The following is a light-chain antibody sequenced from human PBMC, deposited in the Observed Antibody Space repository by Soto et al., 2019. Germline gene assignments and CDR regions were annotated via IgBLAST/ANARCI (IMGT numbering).Light chain of an antibody. V-gene: IGLV1-36*01. J-gene: IGLJ2*01. CDR1: SSNIGNNA. Sequence: QSVLTQPPSVSDAPRQRVTISCSGSSSNIGNNAVNWYQQLPGKAPKLLIYYDDLLPSGVSDRFSDSKSGTSASLAISGLQSEDEADYYCAAWDDSLNGPVFGGGTKLTVL. CDR3: AAWDDSLNGPV. CDR2: YDD.